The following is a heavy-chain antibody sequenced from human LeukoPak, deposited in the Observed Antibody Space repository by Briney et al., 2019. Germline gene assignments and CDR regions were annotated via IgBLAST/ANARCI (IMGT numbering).Heavy chain of an antibody. Sequence: GGSLRLSCAASGFTFSSYSMNWVRQAPGKGLEWVSSISSSSSYIYYADSVKGRFTISRDNAKNSLYLHMNSLRAEDTAVYYCARDKGVATIYRLRKGAFDIWGQGTMVTVSS. J-gene: IGHJ3*02. CDR1: GFTFSSYS. CDR2: ISSSSSYI. CDR3: ARDKGVATIYRLRKGAFDI. V-gene: IGHV3-21*01. D-gene: IGHD5-24*01.